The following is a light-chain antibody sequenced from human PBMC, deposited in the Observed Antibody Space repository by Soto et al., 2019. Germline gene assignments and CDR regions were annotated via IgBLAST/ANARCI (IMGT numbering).Light chain of an antibody. J-gene: IGLJ1*01. Sequence: QSALTQPRSVSGSPGQSVTISCTGTSSDVGGYNSVSWYQQHPDKAPKFMIYDVSKRPSGVPDRFSGSKSGNTASLTISGRQAEDEADYYCCSYAGSDTHYVFGTGTKLTVL. CDR1: SSDVGGYNS. CDR2: DVS. V-gene: IGLV2-11*01. CDR3: CSYAGSDTHYV.